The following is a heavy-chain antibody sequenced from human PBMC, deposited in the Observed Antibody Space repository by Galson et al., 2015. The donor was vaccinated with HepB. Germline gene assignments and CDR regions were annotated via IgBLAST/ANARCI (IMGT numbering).Heavy chain of an antibody. CDR3: ATLSSWYLGLPFDD. V-gene: IGHV5-10-1*01. CDR1: GYSFTTYW. D-gene: IGHD3-22*01. Sequence: QSGAEVKRPGESLRISCKGSGYSFTTYWIAWVRQMPGKGLEWMGRLPPRDSDSNYSPSFQGHVTMSVDKSIDTAYLQWSSLKASDTAIYYCATLSSWYLGLPFDDWGQGTLITASS. CDR2: LPPRDSDS. J-gene: IGHJ4*02.